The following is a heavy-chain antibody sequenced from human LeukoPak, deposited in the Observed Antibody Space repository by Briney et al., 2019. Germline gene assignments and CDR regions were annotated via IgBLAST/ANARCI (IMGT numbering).Heavy chain of an antibody. CDR3: ARLGTAIVARYFDF. CDR1: GYTFTNYW. Sequence: GESLKISCKASGYTFTNYWIGWVRQMPGKGLEWMGTIYPGDSDTRYSPSFQGQVSISADKSTNTAYLQWSSLKASDTAIYYYARLGTAIVARYFDFWGQGTLVTVSS. D-gene: IGHD5-18*01. CDR2: IYPGDSDT. V-gene: IGHV5-51*01. J-gene: IGHJ4*02.